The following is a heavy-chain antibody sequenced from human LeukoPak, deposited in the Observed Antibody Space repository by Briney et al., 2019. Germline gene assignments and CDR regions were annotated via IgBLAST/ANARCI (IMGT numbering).Heavy chain of an antibody. J-gene: IGHJ5*02. CDR2: IKQDGSEK. Sequence: GGSLRLSCAASGFSFSSYWMSWVRQAPGKGLEWVANIKQDGSEKYYVDSVKGRFTISRDNAKNSLYLQMNSLRAEDTAVYYCARDYGDIVVVPAAIGWFDPWGQGTLVTVSS. D-gene: IGHD2-2*02. V-gene: IGHV3-7*01. CDR3: ARDYGDIVVVPAAIGWFDP. CDR1: GFSFSSYW.